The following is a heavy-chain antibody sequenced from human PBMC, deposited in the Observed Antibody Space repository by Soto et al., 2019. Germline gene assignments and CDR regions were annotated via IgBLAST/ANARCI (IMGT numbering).Heavy chain of an antibody. D-gene: IGHD4-4*01. CDR3: ARSHTVTTSWGYLPEVGPPDY. J-gene: IGHJ4*02. Sequence: PGGSLRLSCAASGFSFTSYVMSWVRQAPGKGPEWVSAISASGGSAYYADFVKGRFTISRDISKNTLYMQMNSLTAADTAVYYCARSHTVTTSWGYLPEVGPPDYWGQGTLVTVSS. CDR1: GFSFTSYV. V-gene: IGHV3-23*01. CDR2: ISASGGSA.